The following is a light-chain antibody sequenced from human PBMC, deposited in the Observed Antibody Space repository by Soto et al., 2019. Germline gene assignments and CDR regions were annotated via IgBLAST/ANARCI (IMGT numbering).Light chain of an antibody. CDR1: QTISNW. Sequence: DIQMTQSPSTLSASVGDRVTITCRARQTISNWLAWYQQRPGIAPKLLIFDASILQSGVPSRFSGSGSGTEFTLSISRLQTDDFATYYCQQYGSFSPITFGGGTKVDIK. CDR2: DAS. CDR3: QQYGSFSPIT. V-gene: IGKV1-5*01. J-gene: IGKJ4*01.